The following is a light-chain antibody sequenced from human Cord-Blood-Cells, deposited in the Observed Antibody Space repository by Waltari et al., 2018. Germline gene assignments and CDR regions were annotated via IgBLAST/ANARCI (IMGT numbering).Light chain of an antibody. Sequence: EIVMTQSPATLSVSPGERATLSCRASQSVSSNLAWYHQKPGQAPRLLIYGASTRATGIPARFSGSGSGTEFTLTISSLQSEDFAVYYCQQYNNWSTFGPGTKVDIK. J-gene: IGKJ3*01. CDR1: QSVSSN. V-gene: IGKV3-15*01. CDR2: GAS. CDR3: QQYNNWST.